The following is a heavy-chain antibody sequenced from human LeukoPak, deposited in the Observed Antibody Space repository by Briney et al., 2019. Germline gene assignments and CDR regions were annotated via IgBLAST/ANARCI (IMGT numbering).Heavy chain of an antibody. D-gene: IGHD4-23*01. CDR1: GFAFTSSG. J-gene: IGHJ4*02. CDR3: AKDKGKKSFDY. CDR2: IWHDGSNK. V-gene: IGHV3-30*02. Sequence: PGGSLRLSCAASGFAFTSSGMHWVRQTPGKGLEGVTFIWHDGSNKYYAESVKGRFTVSRDNSRNTIYLQMNNLRPGDTAVYYCAKDKGKKSFDYWGQGTLVTVSS.